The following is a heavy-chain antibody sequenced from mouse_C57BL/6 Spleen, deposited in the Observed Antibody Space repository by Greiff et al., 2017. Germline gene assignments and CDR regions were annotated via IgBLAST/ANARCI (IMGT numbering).Heavy chain of an antibody. V-gene: IGHV1-66*01. J-gene: IGHJ4*01. CDR2: IYPGSGNT. CDR3: AGEGKGYAMDY. Sequence: QVQLQQSGPELVKPGASVKISCKASGYSFTSYYIHWVKQRPGQGLEWIGWIYPGSGNTKYNEKFKGKATLTADTSSSIAYMQLSSLTSEDSAVYYCAGEGKGYAMDYWGQGTSVTVSS. CDR1: GYSFTSYY.